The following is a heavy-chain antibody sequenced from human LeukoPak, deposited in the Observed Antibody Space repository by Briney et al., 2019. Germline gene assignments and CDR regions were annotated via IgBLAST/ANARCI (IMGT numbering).Heavy chain of an antibody. D-gene: IGHD6-13*01. J-gene: IGHJ4*02. CDR3: ATAYSSSWYLFDY. V-gene: IGHV4-34*01. CDR1: GGSFSGYY. CDR2: INHSGST. Sequence: PSETLSLTCAVYGGSFSGYYWSWIRQPPGKGLEWIGEINHSGSTNYNPSLKSRVTISVDTSKNQFSLKLSSVTAADTAVYYCATAYSSSWYLFDYWGQGTLVTVSS.